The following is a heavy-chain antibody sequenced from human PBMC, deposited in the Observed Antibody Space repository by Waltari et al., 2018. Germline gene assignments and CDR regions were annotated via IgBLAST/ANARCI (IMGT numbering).Heavy chain of an antibody. D-gene: IGHD3-10*01. CDR1: GFTFSSYS. CDR3: ARVWFGDLVGAFDI. CDR2: ITSSSNYI. Sequence: EVHLVESGGGLVKPGGSLRLSCAASGFTFSSYSMNWVRQAPGKGLGWVSSITSSSNYIHYADSVKGRFTISRDNAKNSLYLQMNSLRAEDTAVYYCARVWFGDLVGAFDIWGQGTMVTVSS. V-gene: IGHV3-21*01. J-gene: IGHJ3*02.